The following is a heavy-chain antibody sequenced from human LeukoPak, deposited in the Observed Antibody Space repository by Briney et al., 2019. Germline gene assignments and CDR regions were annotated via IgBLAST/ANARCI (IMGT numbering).Heavy chain of an antibody. V-gene: IGHV3-7*01. CDR2: MREDGTEI. J-gene: IGHJ4*02. CDR3: VRGGATGGRFEN. D-gene: IGHD1-26*01. CDR1: GFPFNVQT. Sequence: GGSLRLSCAASGFPFNVQTMSWVRQAPGKGPDWVASMREDGTEIQYVDSVKGRFTISRDNFKKSVYLQMNSLRDEDTAVYYCVRGGATGGRFENWGQGTLVTVSS.